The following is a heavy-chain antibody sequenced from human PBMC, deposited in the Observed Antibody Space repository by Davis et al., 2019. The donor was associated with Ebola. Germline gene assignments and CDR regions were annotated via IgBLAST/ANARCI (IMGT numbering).Heavy chain of an antibody. CDR1: GFTFSSYS. CDR3: ARGAVSTMKYYYYYYMDV. Sequence: PGGSLRLSCAASGFTFSSYSMNWVRQAPGKGLEWVSSISSSSSYIYYADSVKGRFTISRDNAKNSLYLQMNSLRAEDTAVYYCARGAVSTMKYYYYYYMDVWGKGTTVTVSS. J-gene: IGHJ6*03. D-gene: IGHD5/OR15-5a*01. V-gene: IGHV3-21*01. CDR2: ISSSSSYI.